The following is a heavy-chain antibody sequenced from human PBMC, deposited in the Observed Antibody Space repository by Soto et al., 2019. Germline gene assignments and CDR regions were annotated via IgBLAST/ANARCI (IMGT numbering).Heavy chain of an antibody. Sequence: QVQLVESGGGVVQPGRSLRLSCAASGFTFSSYAMHWVRQAPGKGLEWVAVIWYDGSNKYYADSVKGRFTISRDNSKNTLYLQMNSLRAEDTAVYYCARETRRRHYYFDFWGQGTLVTVSS. CDR3: ARETRRRHYYFDF. J-gene: IGHJ4*01. D-gene: IGHD1-1*01. CDR1: GFTFSSYA. CDR2: IWYDGSNK. V-gene: IGHV3-33*08.